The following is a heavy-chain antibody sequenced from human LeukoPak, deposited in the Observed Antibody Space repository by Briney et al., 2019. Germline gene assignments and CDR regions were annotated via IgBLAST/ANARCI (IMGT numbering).Heavy chain of an antibody. Sequence: GGSLRLSCEASEFAFSSYWMHWVRQPPGKGLEWVANINEAGVEKYHVDSVKGRFTIFRDNAENSLYLQMNNLRAEDTAVYYCARELSRTGAFDYWGQGTLVTVSS. CDR3: ARELSRTGAFDY. CDR2: INEAGVEK. D-gene: IGHD3-10*01. V-gene: IGHV3-7*03. J-gene: IGHJ4*02. CDR1: EFAFSSYW.